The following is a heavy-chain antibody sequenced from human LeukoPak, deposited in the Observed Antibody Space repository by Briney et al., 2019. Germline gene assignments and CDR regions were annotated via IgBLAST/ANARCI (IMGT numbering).Heavy chain of an antibody. CDR3: ARWVVPAGLWYFDL. D-gene: IGHD2-2*01. V-gene: IGHV4-59*01. J-gene: IGHJ2*01. CDR1: GGPISSYY. Sequence: PSETLSLTCTVSGGPISSYYWSWIPQPPGKGLEWIGYIYNSGSTKYNPSLKSRVTISVDTSKNQFSLKLSSVTAADTAVYYCARWVVPAGLWYFDLWGRGTLVTVSS. CDR2: IYNSGST.